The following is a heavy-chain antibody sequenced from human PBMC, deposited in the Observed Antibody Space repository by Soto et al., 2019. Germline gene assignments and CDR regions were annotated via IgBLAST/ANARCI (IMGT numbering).Heavy chain of an antibody. CDR2: IKSKTDGGTT. CDR1: GWTVSKAW. Sequence: GALRISCAPSGWTVSKAWSRWVRQAPGKGLEWVGRIKSKTDGGTTDYAAPVKGRFTISRDDSKNTLYLQMNSLKTEDTAVYYCTTERNTYYYDSSGYFHYYFDFWGQGTFVTLSS. J-gene: IGHJ4*02. D-gene: IGHD3-22*01. V-gene: IGHV3-15*01. CDR3: TTERNTYYYDSSGYFHYYFDF.